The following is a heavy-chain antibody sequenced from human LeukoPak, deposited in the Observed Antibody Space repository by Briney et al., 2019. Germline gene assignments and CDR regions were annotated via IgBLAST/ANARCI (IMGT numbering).Heavy chain of an antibody. Sequence: GGSLRLSCTASGFTFGDYAMSWVRQAPGKGLEWVGFTRSKAYGGTTEYAASVKGRFTISRDDSKSIAYLQMNSLKTEDTAVYYCTRDSTYDFWSGYIPYYYYGMDVWGQGTTVTVSS. CDR2: TRSKAYGGTT. CDR3: TRDSTYDFWSGYIPYYYYGMDV. CDR1: GFTFGDYA. V-gene: IGHV3-49*04. D-gene: IGHD3-3*01. J-gene: IGHJ6*02.